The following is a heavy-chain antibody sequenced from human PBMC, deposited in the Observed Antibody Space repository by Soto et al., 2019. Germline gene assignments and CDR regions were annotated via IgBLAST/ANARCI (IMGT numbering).Heavy chain of an antibody. CDR2: ISWDGGST. J-gene: IGHJ4*02. CDR1: GFTFDDYT. D-gene: IGHD2-2*01. CDR3: AKDNQGSEWPSYFDY. Sequence: GGSLRLSCAASGFTFDDYTMHWVRQAPGKGLEWVSLISWDGGSTYYADSVKGRFTISRDNSKNSLYLQMNSLRAEDTAVYYCAKDNQGSEWPSYFDYWGQGTLVTVSS. V-gene: IGHV3-43*01.